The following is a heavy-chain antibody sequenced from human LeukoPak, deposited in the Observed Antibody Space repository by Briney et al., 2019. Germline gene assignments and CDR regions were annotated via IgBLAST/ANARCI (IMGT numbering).Heavy chain of an antibody. D-gene: IGHD2-2*01. J-gene: IGHJ3*02. CDR2: ISSSSSTI. CDR1: GFTFSSYS. V-gene: IGHV3-48*01. CDR3: ARDPGYCSSTSCYRSVAFDI. Sequence: GGSLRLSCAASGFTFSSYSMKWVRQAPGKGLEWVSYISSSSSTIYYADSVKGRFTISRDNAKNSLYLQMNSLRAEDTAVYYCARDPGYCSSTSCYRSVAFDIWGQGTMVTVSS.